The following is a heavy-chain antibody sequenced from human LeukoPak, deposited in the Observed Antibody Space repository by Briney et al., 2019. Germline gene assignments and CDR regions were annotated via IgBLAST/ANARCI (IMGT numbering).Heavy chain of an antibody. CDR3: AKGGYSYGEGEYFDY. D-gene: IGHD5-18*01. Sequence: GASVRVSCKASGGTFSSYAISWVRQAPGQGLEWMGGIIPIFGTANYAQKFQGRVTITADESTSTAYMELSSLRSEDTAVYCCAKGGYSYGEGEYFDYWGQGTLVTVSS. CDR1: GGTFSSYA. V-gene: IGHV1-69*13. J-gene: IGHJ4*02. CDR2: IIPIFGTA.